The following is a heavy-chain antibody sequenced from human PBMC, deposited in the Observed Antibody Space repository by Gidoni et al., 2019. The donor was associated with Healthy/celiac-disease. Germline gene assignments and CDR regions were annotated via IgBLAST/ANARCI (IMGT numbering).Heavy chain of an antibody. V-gene: IGHV3-30-3*01. Sequence: QVQLVESGGGVVQPGRSLRLSCAASGFTFSSYAMHWVRQAPGKGLEWVAVISYDGSNKYYADSVKGRFTIYRDNSKNTLYLQMNSLRAEDTAVYYCASPYYGSWSGPRSYYFDYWGQGTLVTVSS. CDR1: GFTFSSYA. D-gene: IGHD3-10*01. CDR3: ASPYYGSWSGPRSYYFDY. CDR2: ISYDGSNK. J-gene: IGHJ4*02.